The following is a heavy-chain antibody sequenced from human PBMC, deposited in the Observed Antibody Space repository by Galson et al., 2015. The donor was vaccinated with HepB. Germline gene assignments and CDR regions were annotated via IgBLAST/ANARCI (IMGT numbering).Heavy chain of an antibody. CDR2: IYYSGST. Sequence: LSLTCTVSGGSISSGGYYWSWIRQHPGKGLEWIGYIYYSGSTYYNPSLKSRVTISVDTSKNQFSLKLSSVTAADTAVYYCARDSKQSVGPPGAFDIWGQGTMDTVSS. CDR1: GGSISSGGYY. CDR3: ARDSKQSVGPPGAFDI. J-gene: IGHJ3*02. V-gene: IGHV4-31*03. D-gene: IGHD1-26*01.